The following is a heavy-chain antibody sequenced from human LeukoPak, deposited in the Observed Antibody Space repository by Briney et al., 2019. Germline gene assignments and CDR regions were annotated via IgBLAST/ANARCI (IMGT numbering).Heavy chain of an antibody. J-gene: IGHJ4*02. D-gene: IGHD7-27*01. Sequence: PSETLSLTCAVSGGSISSGGYSWSWIRQPPGKGLEWIRYIYHSGSTYYNPSLKSRVTISVDRSKNQFSLKLSSVTAADTAVYYCARALTGDGFDYWGQGTLVTVSS. CDR1: GGSISSGGYS. CDR3: ARALTGDGFDY. CDR2: IYHSGST. V-gene: IGHV4-30-2*01.